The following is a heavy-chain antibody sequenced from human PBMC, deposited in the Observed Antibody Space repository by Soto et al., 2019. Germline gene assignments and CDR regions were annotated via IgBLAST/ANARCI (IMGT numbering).Heavy chain of an antibody. CDR1: GFSLSTSGVG. Sequence: ESGPTLVNPTQTLTLTCTFSGFSLSTSGVGVGWIRQPPGKALEWLALIYWDDDKRYSPSLKSRLTITKDTSKNQVVLTMTNMDPVDTALYYCAKGRSYYYYYGVDVWGQGTTVTVSS. J-gene: IGHJ6*02. CDR2: IYWDDDK. CDR3: AKGRSYYYYYGVDV. V-gene: IGHV2-5*02.